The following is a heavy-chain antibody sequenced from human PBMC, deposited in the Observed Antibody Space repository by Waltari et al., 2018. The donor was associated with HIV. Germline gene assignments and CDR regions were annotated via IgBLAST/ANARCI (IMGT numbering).Heavy chain of an antibody. CDR3: AGAPDCGGGSCSGYNYYGMHV. D-gene: IGHD2-15*01. CDR2: INPDGSRP. J-gene: IGHJ6*02. V-gene: IGHV3-74*01. Sequence: EVQMVKSGGGLAKHGGYLRLTRAASGFTYTNYWMNRVRLVTGKGLMWVSRINPDGSRPSYAYAVEDRFTVSRDNARSTLYLQMNSLRVEDTGIYYCAGAPDCGGGSCSGYNYYGMHVWGQGATVTVSS. CDR1: GFTYTNYW.